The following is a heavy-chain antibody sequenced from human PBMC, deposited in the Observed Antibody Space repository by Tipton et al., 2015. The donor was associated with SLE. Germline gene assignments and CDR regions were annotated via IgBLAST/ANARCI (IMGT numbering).Heavy chain of an antibody. J-gene: IGHJ3*02. CDR3: AKDMVSYYDFWSGWGDAFDI. CDR2: ISWNSGSI. D-gene: IGHD3-3*01. CDR1: GFPFDDYA. V-gene: IGHV3-9*01. Sequence: SLRLSCAASGFPFDDYAMHWVRPAPGKGLEWVSGISWNSGSIGYADSVKGRFTLSRDNAKNSLYLQMNSLRAEDTALYYCAKDMVSYYDFWSGWGDAFDIWGQGTMVTVSS.